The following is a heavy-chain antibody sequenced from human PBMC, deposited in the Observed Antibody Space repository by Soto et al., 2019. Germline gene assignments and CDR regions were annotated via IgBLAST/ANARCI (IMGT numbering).Heavy chain of an antibody. CDR2: MYHSGNT. J-gene: IGHJ4*02. CDR1: GDSISSNNYY. V-gene: IGHV4-39*01. Sequence: QLQLQESGPGLVKPSETLSLTCTVSGDSISSNNYYWGWIRQPPGKGLEWIGSMYHSGNTYQNPSLKDRVSISVDTSKNQLSLNLRAVTAADTAVYDCARHRGPTGPNYWGQGTLVTVSS. D-gene: IGHD3-10*01. CDR3: ARHRGPTGPNY.